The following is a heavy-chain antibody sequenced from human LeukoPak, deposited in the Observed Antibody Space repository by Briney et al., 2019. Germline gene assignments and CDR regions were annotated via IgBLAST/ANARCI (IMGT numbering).Heavy chain of an antibody. D-gene: IGHD3-10*01. J-gene: IGHJ4*02. CDR3: AKDGSGENFDY. CDR1: GFTFSSYG. Sequence: GGSLRLSCAASGFTFSSYGMHWVRQAPGKGLEWVAVIWYDGSNKYYADSVKGRFTISRDNSKNTLYLQMNSLRAEDTAVYCCAKDGSGENFDYWGQGTLVTVSS. CDR2: IWYDGSNK. V-gene: IGHV3-33*06.